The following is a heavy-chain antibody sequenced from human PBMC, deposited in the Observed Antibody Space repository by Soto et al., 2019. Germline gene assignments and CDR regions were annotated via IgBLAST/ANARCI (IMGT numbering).Heavy chain of an antibody. V-gene: IGHV4-61*01. CDR3: ARGSGPNDAFDI. CDR1: GGPVSGGSYY. Sequence: QVQLQESGPGLVKPSETLSLTCTFSGGPVSGGSYYWSWFRKPPGKGLEWIGYIYYSGSTNYNPSLKSRVTISVDTSKNQFSLKLSSVTAADTAVYYCARGSGPNDAFDIWGQGTMVTVSS. D-gene: IGHD2-15*01. J-gene: IGHJ3*02. CDR2: IYYSGST.